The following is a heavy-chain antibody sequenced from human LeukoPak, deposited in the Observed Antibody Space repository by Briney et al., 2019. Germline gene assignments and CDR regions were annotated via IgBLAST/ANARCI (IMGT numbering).Heavy chain of an antibody. D-gene: IGHD2-21*02. Sequence: PGGSLRLSCAASGFTFNVYSVNWVRQAPGKGLEWVSYISGTGSTIYYAASVKGRFTISRDNAKNSLYLQMNGLRVEDTAVYYCARDRGTAGLDHWGQGTLVTVSS. V-gene: IGHV3-48*04. CDR2: ISGTGSTI. CDR3: ARDRGTAGLDH. J-gene: IGHJ4*02. CDR1: GFTFNVYS.